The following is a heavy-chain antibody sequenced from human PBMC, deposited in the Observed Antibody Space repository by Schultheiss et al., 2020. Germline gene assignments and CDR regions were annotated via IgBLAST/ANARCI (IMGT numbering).Heavy chain of an antibody. CDR3: ARCEYGGYYYYGMDV. D-gene: IGHD4-17*01. CDR2: IYTSGST. Sequence: SETLSLTCTVSGGSISSGSYYWSWIRQPAGKGLEWIGRIYTSGSTNYNPSLKSRVTISVDTSKNQFSLKLSSVTAADTAVYYCARCEYGGYYYYGMDVWGRGTTVTVSS. J-gene: IGHJ6*04. CDR1: GGSISSGSYY. V-gene: IGHV4-61*02.